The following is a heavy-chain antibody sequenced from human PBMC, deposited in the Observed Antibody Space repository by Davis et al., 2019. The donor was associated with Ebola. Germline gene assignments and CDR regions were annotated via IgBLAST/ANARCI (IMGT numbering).Heavy chain of an antibody. D-gene: IGHD2-2*01. CDR1: GYTFTGYY. V-gene: IGHV1-2*02. J-gene: IGHJ6*03. CDR3: ARDRCSSTSCLGYYYYYMGV. Sequence: ASVKVSCKASGYTFTGYYMHWVRQAPGQGLEWMGWINPNSGGTNYAQKFQGRVTMTRDTSISTAYMELSRLRSDDTAVYYCARDRCSSTSCLGYYYYYMGVWGKGTTVTVSS. CDR2: INPNSGGT.